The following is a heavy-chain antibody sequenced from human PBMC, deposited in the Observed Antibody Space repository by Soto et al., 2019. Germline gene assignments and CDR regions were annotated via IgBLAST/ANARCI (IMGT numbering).Heavy chain of an antibody. CDR2: ISSSSSTI. CDR1: GFTFSSYS. CDR3: ARDEYYYDSSGYYLSMDV. D-gene: IGHD3-22*01. V-gene: IGHV3-48*02. J-gene: IGHJ6*02. Sequence: LRLSCAASGFTFSSYSMNWVRQAPGKGLEWVSYISSSSSTIYYADSVKGRFTISRDNAKNSLYLQMNSLRDEDTAVYYCARDEYYYDSSGYYLSMDVWGQGTTVTVSS.